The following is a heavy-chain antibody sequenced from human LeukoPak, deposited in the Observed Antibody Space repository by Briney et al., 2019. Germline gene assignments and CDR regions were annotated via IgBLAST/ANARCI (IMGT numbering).Heavy chain of an antibody. J-gene: IGHJ4*02. D-gene: IGHD2-15*01. V-gene: IGHV3-21*01. CDR2: ITGSGGYT. Sequence: GGSLRLSCAASGFTFSSYAMTWVRQAPGKGLEWVSTITGSGGYTYYADSVKGRFTISRDNAKNTLYLEMNSLRAEDTAVYYCARTFAAAHIDYWGQGTLVTVSS. CDR3: ARTFAAAHIDY. CDR1: GFTFSSYA.